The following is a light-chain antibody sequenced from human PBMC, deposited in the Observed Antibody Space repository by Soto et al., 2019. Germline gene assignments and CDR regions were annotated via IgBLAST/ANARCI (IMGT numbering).Light chain of an antibody. CDR2: GAS. Sequence: DIVLTQSPVTLCLSPGERATLSCRASQSVSSNYLAWYQQKPGQAPRLLIYGASSRATGIPDRFSGSGSGTDFTLTISRLEPEDFVVYYCQQYGRSPMYTFGQGTKLEIK. V-gene: IGKV3-20*01. J-gene: IGKJ2*01. CDR1: QSVSSNY. CDR3: QQYGRSPMYT.